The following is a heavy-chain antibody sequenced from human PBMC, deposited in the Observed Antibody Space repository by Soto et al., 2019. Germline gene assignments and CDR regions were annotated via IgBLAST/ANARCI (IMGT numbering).Heavy chain of an antibody. D-gene: IGHD6-13*01. CDR3: ARDQEAGSFFPYYYGMDV. J-gene: IGHJ6*02. V-gene: IGHV3-48*03. Sequence: VGSLRLSCATSGFTFSSYEMNWVRQARGKGLEWVSYISSSGSTIYYADSVKGRFTISRDNAKNSLYLQMDNLRAEDTAVYYCARDQEAGSFFPYYYGMDVWGQGTTVTVSS. CDR2: ISSSGSTI. CDR1: GFTFSSYE.